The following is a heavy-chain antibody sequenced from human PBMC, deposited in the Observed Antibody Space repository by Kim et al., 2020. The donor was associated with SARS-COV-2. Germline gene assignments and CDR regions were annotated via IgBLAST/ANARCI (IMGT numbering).Heavy chain of an antibody. CDR1: AFTFSNFG. CDR2: IWYDGSKE. Sequence: GGSLRLSCVASAFTFSNFGMHWVRQAPGKGLQWVAGIWYDGSKEFYEESVKGRFSISRDNSKSTLYLQMNSLRGDDTAVYYCARNRKALGTYSGLDQWGQGALVTVSS. D-gene: IGHD3-16*01. J-gene: IGHJ4*02. V-gene: IGHV3-33*08. CDR3: ARNRKALGTYSGLDQ.